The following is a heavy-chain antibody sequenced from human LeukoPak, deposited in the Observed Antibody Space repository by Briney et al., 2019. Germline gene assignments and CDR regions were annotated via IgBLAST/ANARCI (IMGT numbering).Heavy chain of an antibody. CDR3: AKISWDGRGTFY. Sequence: PGGSLRLSCAASGFTFSTYSMSWVRQAPGKGLEWVPAIRGGGENTYYADSVKGRFTISRDNSKDTLSLQMNSLRAEDTAVYYCAKISWDGRGTFYWGQGTLVTVSS. V-gene: IGHV3-23*01. J-gene: IGHJ4*02. D-gene: IGHD2-15*01. CDR2: IRGGGENT. CDR1: GFTFSTYS.